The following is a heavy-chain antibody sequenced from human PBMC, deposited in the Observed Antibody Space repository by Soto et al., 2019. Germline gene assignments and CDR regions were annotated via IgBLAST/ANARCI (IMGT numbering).Heavy chain of an antibody. CDR3: ARHGTDPDSSSWSGGVWYYYAMDV. J-gene: IGHJ6*02. CDR1: GGSISSTSYY. D-gene: IGHD6-13*01. CDR2: IYYSGST. V-gene: IGHV4-39*01. Sequence: QLQLQESGPELVKPSETLSLTCTVSGGSISSTSYYWGWIRQPPGKGLEWIGTIYYSGSTYYNPSLKSRVTLSVDPSKNQFSLKLSSVTAADTSVYYCARHGTDPDSSSWSGGVWYYYAMDVWGQGTPVTVSS.